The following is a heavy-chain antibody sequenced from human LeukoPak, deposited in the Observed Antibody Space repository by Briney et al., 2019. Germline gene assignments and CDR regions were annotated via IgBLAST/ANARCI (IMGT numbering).Heavy chain of an antibody. CDR1: GFTFSSYE. CDR3: ARDRLGDSSSPPAFDY. D-gene: IGHD6-6*01. V-gene: IGHV3-48*03. Sequence: GGSLRLSCAASGFTFSSYEMNWVRQAPGKGLEWVSYISSSGSTIYYADSVKGRFTISRDNAKNSLYLQMNSLRAEDTAVYYCARDRLGDSSSPPAFDYWGQGTLVTVSS. CDR2: ISSSGSTI. J-gene: IGHJ4*02.